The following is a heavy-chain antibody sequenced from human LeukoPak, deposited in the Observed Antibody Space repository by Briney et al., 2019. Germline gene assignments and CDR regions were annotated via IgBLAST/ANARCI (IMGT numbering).Heavy chain of an antibody. CDR2: ISIYGCSP. D-gene: IGHD5-12*01. V-gene: IGHV3-64*01. CDR1: GFTFRSYA. Sequence: GGSLRLSCAASGFTFRSYAMHWVRQAPGKGLEHVSAISIYGCSPHYANSVKGTFTISRDNSKNTLYLQMGSLRAEDMAVYYCARGAADIERYFDYWGQGTLVTVSS. J-gene: IGHJ4*02. CDR3: ARGAADIERYFDY.